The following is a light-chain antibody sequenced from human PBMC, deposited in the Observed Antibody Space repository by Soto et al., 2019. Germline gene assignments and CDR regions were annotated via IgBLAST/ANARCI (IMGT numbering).Light chain of an antibody. CDR2: GNN. CDR3: QSQDGSLSVSV. Sequence: QSVLTQPPSVSGAPGLRVTISCTGSNSNIGAGYDVHWYQQLPRIAPKLLIYGNNIRPSGVPDRFSGSKFATSAYLTISGLQAEDEAEYYCQSQDGSLSVSVFGGGTKLTVL. J-gene: IGLJ3*02. CDR1: NSNIGAGYD. V-gene: IGLV1-40*01.